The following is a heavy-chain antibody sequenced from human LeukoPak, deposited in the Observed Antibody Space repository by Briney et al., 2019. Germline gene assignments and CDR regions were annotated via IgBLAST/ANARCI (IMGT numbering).Heavy chain of an antibody. D-gene: IGHD4-17*01. Sequence: PGGSLRLSCVASGFTFSSYAMHWVRQAPGKGLEWVAVISYDGINKYYGDSVKGRITISRDNSKNTLYLQMNSLRVEDTAVYYCAKEPDFGDYSYFQHWGQGTLVTVSS. CDR3: AKEPDFGDYSYFQH. CDR1: GFTFSSYA. CDR2: ISYDGINK. J-gene: IGHJ1*01. V-gene: IGHV3-30*04.